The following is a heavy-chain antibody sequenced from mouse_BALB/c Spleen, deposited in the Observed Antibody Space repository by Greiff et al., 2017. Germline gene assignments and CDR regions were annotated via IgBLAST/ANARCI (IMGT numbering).Heavy chain of an antibody. Sequence: QVQLKQSGAELVRPGVSVKISCKGSGYTFTDYAMHWVKQSHAKSLEWIGVISTYYGDASYNQKFKGKATMTVDKSSSTAYMELARLTSEESAIYYCAREGGNDLYYAMDYWGKGTSVTVSS. CDR2: ISTYYGDA. V-gene: IGHV1S137*01. J-gene: IGHJ4*01. CDR3: AREGGNDLYYAMDY. D-gene: IGHD2-2*01. CDR1: GYTFTDYA.